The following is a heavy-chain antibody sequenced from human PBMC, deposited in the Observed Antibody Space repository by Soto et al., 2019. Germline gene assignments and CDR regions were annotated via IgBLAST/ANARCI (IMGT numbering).Heavy chain of an antibody. V-gene: IGHV3-30*18. Sequence: GGSLRLSCAASGFTFSSYGMHWVRQAPGKGLERVAVISYDGSNKYYADSVKGRFTISGDNSKNTLYLQMNSLRAEDTAVYYCAKRAPNDFWSGYYNYWGQGTLVTVSS. J-gene: IGHJ4*02. D-gene: IGHD3-3*01. CDR2: ISYDGSNK. CDR3: AKRAPNDFWSGYYNY. CDR1: GFTFSSYG.